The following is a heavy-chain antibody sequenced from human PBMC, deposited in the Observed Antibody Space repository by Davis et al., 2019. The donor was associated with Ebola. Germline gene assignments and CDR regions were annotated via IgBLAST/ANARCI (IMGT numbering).Heavy chain of an antibody. J-gene: IGHJ6*02. D-gene: IGHD1-26*01. Sequence: PSETLSLTCALSGDSVPGKNHAWNWIRQSPSRGIAWLGRTYYTSKWFNDYAVSYKSRITINPDTSKNQLSLQLNSVTPEDPAVYYCVRGWGRTGLGVWGQGTTVTVSS. V-gene: IGHV6-1*01. CDR1: GDSVPGKNHA. CDR3: VRGWGRTGLGV. CDR2: TYYTSKWFN.